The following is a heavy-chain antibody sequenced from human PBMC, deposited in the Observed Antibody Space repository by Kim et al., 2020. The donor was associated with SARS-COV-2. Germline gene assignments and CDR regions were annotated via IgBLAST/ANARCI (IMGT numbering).Heavy chain of an antibody. CDR1: GFTFSSYA. D-gene: IGHD4-4*01. J-gene: IGHJ4*02. Sequence: GGSLRLSCAASGFTFSSYAMSWVRQAPGKGLEWVSAISGSGGSTYYADSVKGRFTISRDNSKNTLYLQMNSLRAEDTAVYYCAKDRRITVTTRVIDYWGQGTLVTVSS. V-gene: IGHV3-23*01. CDR3: AKDRRITVTTRVIDY. CDR2: ISGSGGST.